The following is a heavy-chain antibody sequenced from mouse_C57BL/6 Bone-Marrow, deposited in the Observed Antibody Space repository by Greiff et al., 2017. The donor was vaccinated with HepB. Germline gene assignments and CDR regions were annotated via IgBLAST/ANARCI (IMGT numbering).Heavy chain of an antibody. Sequence: VQLQQSGAELVRPGASVKLSCTASGFNIKDYYMHWVKQRPEQGLEWIGRIDPEDGDTEYAPKFQGKATMTADTSSNTAYLQLSSLTSEDTAVYYCTTPCYDYDEGDYWGQGTTLTVAS. J-gene: IGHJ2*01. D-gene: IGHD2-4*01. CDR2: IDPEDGDT. CDR1: GFNIKDYY. V-gene: IGHV14-1*01. CDR3: TTPCYDYDEGDY.